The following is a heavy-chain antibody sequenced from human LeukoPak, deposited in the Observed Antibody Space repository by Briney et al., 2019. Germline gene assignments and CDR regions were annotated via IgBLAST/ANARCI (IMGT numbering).Heavy chain of an antibody. CDR1: DDSISSGGYS. CDR3: ARVQWPSVVDY. J-gene: IGHJ4*02. D-gene: IGHD6-19*01. Sequence: SETLSLTCAVSDDSISSGGYSWSWIRQPPGKGLEWIGYIYRSGGTYYNPSLKSRVTISVDSSKNQFSLNLSSVTAADTAVYYCARVQWPSVVDYWGQGTLVTVSS. CDR2: IYRSGGT. V-gene: IGHV4-30-2*01.